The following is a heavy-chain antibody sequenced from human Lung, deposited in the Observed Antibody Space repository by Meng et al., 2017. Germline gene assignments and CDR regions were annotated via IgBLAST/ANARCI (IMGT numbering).Heavy chain of an antibody. D-gene: IGHD3-16*02. CDR3: TTDLPFTEGGVITT. V-gene: IGHV3-15*01. J-gene: IGHJ5*02. Sequence: EVQLVESGGGLVKPGGSLRLSCVASGGTFRNFWMTWVRQAPGKGLEWVGRIKSKVDGGTTDFAAPVKGRFTISRDDAQTTLYLQMDSLKTEDTAVYYCTTDLPFTEGGVITTWGQGTLVTVSS. CDR2: IKSKVDGGTT. CDR1: GGTFRNFW.